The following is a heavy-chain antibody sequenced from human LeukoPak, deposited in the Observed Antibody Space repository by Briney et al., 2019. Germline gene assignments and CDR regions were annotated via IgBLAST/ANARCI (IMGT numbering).Heavy chain of an antibody. CDR3: AKDREIQASSTFDY. CDR2: ISDDGSNK. D-gene: IGHD2/OR15-2a*01. J-gene: IGHJ4*02. Sequence: GRSLRLSCAASGFTFRNYGMHCVRQAPGKGLEWVADISDDGSNKNYADSVRGRFTISRDNANNTLYLQMNSLRAEDTAVYYCAKDREIQASSTFDYWGQGTLVIVSS. V-gene: IGHV3-30*18. CDR1: GFTFRNYG.